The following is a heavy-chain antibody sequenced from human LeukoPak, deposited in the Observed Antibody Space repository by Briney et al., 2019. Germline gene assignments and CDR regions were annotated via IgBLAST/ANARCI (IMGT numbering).Heavy chain of an antibody. CDR3: ARDLYDSSGLDY. V-gene: IGHV3-21*01. CDR1: GFTFSSYS. Sequence: PGGSLRLSCAASGFTFSSYSMNWVRQTPGKGLEWVSSISSSSSYIYYADSVKGRFTISRDNAKNSLYLQMNSLRAEDTAVYYCARDLYDSSGLDYWGQGTLVTVSS. J-gene: IGHJ4*02. CDR2: ISSSSSYI. D-gene: IGHD3-22*01.